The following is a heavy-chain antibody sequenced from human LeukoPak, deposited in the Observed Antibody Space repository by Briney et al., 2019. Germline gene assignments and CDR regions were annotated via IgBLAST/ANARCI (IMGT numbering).Heavy chain of an antibody. CDR1: GFTFSSYA. D-gene: IGHD3-10*01. CDR3: AKDHRLDGYAFGEFDY. CDR2: ISYDGSNK. Sequence: PGGSLRLSCAASGFTFSSYAMNWVRQAPGKGLEWVAVISYDGSNKYYADSVRGRFTISRDNSKNTLYLQMNSLRAEDTAVYYCAKDHRLDGYAFGEFDYWGQGTLVTASS. V-gene: IGHV3-30*18. J-gene: IGHJ4*02.